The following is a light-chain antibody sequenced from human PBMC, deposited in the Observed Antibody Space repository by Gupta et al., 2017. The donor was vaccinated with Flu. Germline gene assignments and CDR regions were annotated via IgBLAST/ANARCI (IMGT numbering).Light chain of an antibody. V-gene: IGLV1-44*01. CDR2: SNN. CDR1: SSNLGSNT. Sequence: QSVLTQPPSASGTPGQSLTIACSGSSSNLGSNTVNWYHQLPGTAPKLLIYSNNQRPSGVPDRFSGSKSGTSASLAISGLQSEDEADYYCAAWDDSLNGVVFGGGTKLTVL. CDR3: AAWDDSLNGVV. J-gene: IGLJ2*01.